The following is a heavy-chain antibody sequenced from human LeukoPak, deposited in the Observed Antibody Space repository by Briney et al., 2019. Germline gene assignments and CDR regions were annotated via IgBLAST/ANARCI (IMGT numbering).Heavy chain of an antibody. J-gene: IGHJ4*02. CDR2: IYYSGST. V-gene: IGHV4-31*03. CDR3: ASWARVAGTTDY. CDR1: GGSISSGGYY. Sequence: SETLSLTCTVSGGSISSGGYYWSWIRQHPGKGLEWIGYIYYSGSTYYNPTLKSRVTISVDTSKNQCSLKLSSVTAADTAVYYCASWARVAGTTDYWGQGTLVTVSS. D-gene: IGHD1-7*01.